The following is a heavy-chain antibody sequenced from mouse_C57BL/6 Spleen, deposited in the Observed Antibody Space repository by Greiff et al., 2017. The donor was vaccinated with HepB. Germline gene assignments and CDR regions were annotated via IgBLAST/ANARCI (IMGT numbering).Heavy chain of an antibody. J-gene: IGHJ4*01. CDR2: ISSGGDYI. Sequence: EVKLVESGAGLVKPGGSLKLSCAASGFTFSSYAMSWVRQPPEKRLEWVAYISSGGDYIYYADTVKGRFTISRANARNTLYLQMSSLKSEDTAMYYCTRDRYYYGSSPYYYAMDYWGQGTSVTVSS. D-gene: IGHD1-1*01. CDR1: GFTFSSYA. V-gene: IGHV5-9-1*02. CDR3: TRDRYYYGSSPYYYAMDY.